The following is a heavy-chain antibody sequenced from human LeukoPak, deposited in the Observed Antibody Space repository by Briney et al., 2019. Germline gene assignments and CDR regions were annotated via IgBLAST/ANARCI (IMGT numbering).Heavy chain of an antibody. J-gene: IGHJ3*02. V-gene: IGHV4-4*07. CDR2: IYTRGST. CDR3: ARERGHPLGYCSSTSCYSDAFDI. D-gene: IGHD2-2*01. Sequence: SETLSLTCTVSGGSISSYYWSWIRQPAGKGLEWIGRIYTRGSTNYNPSLKSRVTISVDTSKNQFSLKLSSVTAADTAVYYCARERGHPLGYCSSTSCYSDAFDIWGQGTMVTVSS. CDR1: GGSISSYY.